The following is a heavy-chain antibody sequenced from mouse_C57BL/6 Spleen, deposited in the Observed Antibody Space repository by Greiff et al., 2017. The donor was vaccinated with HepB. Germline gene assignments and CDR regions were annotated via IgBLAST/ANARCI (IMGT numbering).Heavy chain of an antibody. CDR2: ISNGGGST. CDR1: GFTFSDYY. V-gene: IGHV5-12*01. J-gene: IGHJ4*01. CDR3: AKSYDGDVYAMDY. D-gene: IGHD2-14*01. Sequence: EVQGVESGGGLVQPGGSLKLSCAASGFTFSDYYMYWVRQTPEKRLEWVAYISNGGGSTYYPDTVKGRFTISRDNAKNSLYLQMSRLKSEYTAMYYCAKSYDGDVYAMDYWGQGTSVTVSS.